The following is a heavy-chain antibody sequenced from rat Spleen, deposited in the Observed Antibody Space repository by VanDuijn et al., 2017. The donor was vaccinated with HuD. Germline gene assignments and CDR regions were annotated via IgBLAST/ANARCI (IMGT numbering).Heavy chain of an antibody. J-gene: IGHJ4*01. V-gene: IGHV5-29*01. D-gene: IGHD1-6*01. CDR2: ISYDDSST. CDR1: GFIFSDFY. CDR3: ATQDVYFGLWDYVMDA. Sequence: EVQLVESDGGLVQPGRSLKLSCAASGFIFSDFYMAWVRQAPTKGLEWVATISYDDSSTYYRDSVKGRFTISRDNTRNTLYLQMDNLRSEDTATYYCATQDVYFGLWDYVMDAWGQGASVTVSS.